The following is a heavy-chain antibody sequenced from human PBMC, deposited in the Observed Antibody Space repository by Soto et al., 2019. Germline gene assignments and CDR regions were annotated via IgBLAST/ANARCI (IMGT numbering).Heavy chain of an antibody. J-gene: IGHJ6*04. CDR1: GFTFSNYA. V-gene: IGHV3-23*01. CDR3: AKVRGFYCYYGMDV. CDR2: ISGSGGST. Sequence: GGSLRLCCAASGFTFSNYAMTWVRQAPGKGLEWVSAISGSGGSTYYADSVKGRFTISRDNPRNTLYLQMNSLGAEDTAVYYCAKVRGFYCYYGMDVWGKGPTVTVSS. D-gene: IGHD3-10*01.